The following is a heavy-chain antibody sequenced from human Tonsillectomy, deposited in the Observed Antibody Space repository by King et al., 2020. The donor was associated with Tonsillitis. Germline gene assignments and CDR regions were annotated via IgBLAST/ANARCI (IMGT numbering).Heavy chain of an antibody. J-gene: IGHJ4*02. CDR2: IKQDGNEI. CDR3: ARATGWYPVY. CDR1: GFTFSTYW. Sequence: VQLVESGGGWVQPGGSLRLSCAASGFTFSTYWMSWVRQAPGKGLEWVANIKQDGNEINYVDSVKGRFTISRDNAKNSLFLQMNSLRAEDTAIYYCARATGWYPVYWGQGALVTVSS. V-gene: IGHV3-7*01. D-gene: IGHD6-19*01.